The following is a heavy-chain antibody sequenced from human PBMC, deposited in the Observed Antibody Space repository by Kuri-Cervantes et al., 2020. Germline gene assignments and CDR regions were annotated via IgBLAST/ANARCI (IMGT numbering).Heavy chain of an antibody. V-gene: IGHV3-66*01. J-gene: IGHJ4*02. CDR2: IHDGGST. CDR3: ARDRSHHDFWSGYED. CDR1: GFTVSSSY. Sequence: GESLKISCAASGFTVSSSYMNWVRQVPGKGLEWVSVIHDGGSTYYADFVKGRFTISRDNSKNTLYLQMNSLRAEDTAVYYCARDRSHHDFWSGYEDWGQGTLVTVSS. D-gene: IGHD3-3*01.